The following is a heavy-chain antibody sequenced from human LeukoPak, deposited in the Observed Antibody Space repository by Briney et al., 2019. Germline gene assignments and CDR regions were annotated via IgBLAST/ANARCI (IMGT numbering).Heavy chain of an antibody. CDR3: AKDLDERN. V-gene: IGHV3-23*01. D-gene: IGHD1-1*01. J-gene: IGHJ4*02. CDR1: GFTFSRYA. Sequence: PGCSLRLPYAASGFTFSRYAISWVGQAPAKGLEWVQCISGSGDSTYSAASVKGRFTISRDNSKKTLYLQMNSLRAGDTAVYYCAKDLDERNWGQGTLVTVFS. CDR2: ISGSGDST.